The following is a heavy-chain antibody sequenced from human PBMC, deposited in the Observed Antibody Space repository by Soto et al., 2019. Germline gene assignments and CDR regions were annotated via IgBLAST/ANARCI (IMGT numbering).Heavy chain of an antibody. CDR2: ISLDGSRT. CDR3: ARAPPGYSLGYRYYSMDV. J-gene: IGHJ6*02. V-gene: IGHV3-74*01. CDR1: GFTLGSYW. Sequence: EVQLVESGGGLVQPGGSLRLSCAAPGFTLGSYWMHWVRQAPGKGLVWVSHISLDGSRTTYADSVKGRFTISRDNAKSTRYLLMNSLRAEDTAVYYCARAPPGYSLGYRYYSMDVWGQGTTVTVSS. D-gene: IGHD2-21*01.